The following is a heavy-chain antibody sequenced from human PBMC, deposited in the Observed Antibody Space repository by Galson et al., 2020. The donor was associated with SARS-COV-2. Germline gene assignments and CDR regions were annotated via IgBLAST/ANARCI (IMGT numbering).Heavy chain of an antibody. D-gene: IGHD3-10*01. CDR3: AREALVEFQFIFTWESSTITGGPS. CDR2: LNKDGGDN. Sequence: QLGESLKISCVASGFPFNKYSMSWVRQAPGKGLEWVANLNKDGGDNNYVDSVEGRFTISRDNAKNSLYLQMNSLRAEDTAVYFCAREALVEFQFIFTWESSTITGGPSWGPGTLVTVSS. CDR1: GFPFNKYS. V-gene: IGHV3-7*03. J-gene: IGHJ4*02.